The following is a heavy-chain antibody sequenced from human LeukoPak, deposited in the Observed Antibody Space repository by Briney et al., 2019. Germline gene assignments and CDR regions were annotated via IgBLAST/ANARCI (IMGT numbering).Heavy chain of an antibody. V-gene: IGHV4-34*01. D-gene: IGHD3-10*01. Sequence: SETLSLTCAVYGGSFSGYYWSWIRQPPGKGLEWIGEINHSGSTNYNPSLKSRVTISVDTSKNQFSLKLSSVTAADTAVYYCARGPRSFPPLTMVRGVTAQYNWFDPWGQGTLVTVSS. CDR1: GGSFSGYY. J-gene: IGHJ5*02. CDR3: ARGPRSFPPLTMVRGVTAQYNWFDP. CDR2: INHSGST.